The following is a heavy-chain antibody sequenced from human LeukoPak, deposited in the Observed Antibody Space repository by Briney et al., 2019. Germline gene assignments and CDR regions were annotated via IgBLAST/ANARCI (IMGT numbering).Heavy chain of an antibody. CDR1: GGSFSGYY. Sequence: MASETLSLTCAVYGGSFSGYYWSWIRQPPGKGLEWIGEINHSGSTNYNPSLKSRVTISVDTSKNQFSLKLSSVTAADTAVYYCARGANPGSYPRGNWFDPWGQGTLVTVSS. CDR3: ARGANPGSYPRGNWFDP. V-gene: IGHV4-34*01. D-gene: IGHD1-26*01. J-gene: IGHJ5*02. CDR2: INHSGST.